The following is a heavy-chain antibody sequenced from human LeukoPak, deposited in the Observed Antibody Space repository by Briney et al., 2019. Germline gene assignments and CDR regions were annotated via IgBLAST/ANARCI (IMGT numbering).Heavy chain of an antibody. J-gene: IGHJ4*02. V-gene: IGHV5-51*01. D-gene: IGHD4-23*01. CDR3: ARQAATVVGADY. CDR1: GYSFTSYW. Sequence: HGEPLKISCKVPGYSFTSYWIGWVRQMPGKGLEWMRIIYPGDSDTRYSPSFQGQVTISADKSISTAYLQWSSLKASDTAMYYCARQAATVVGADYWGQGTLVTISS. CDR2: IYPGDSDT.